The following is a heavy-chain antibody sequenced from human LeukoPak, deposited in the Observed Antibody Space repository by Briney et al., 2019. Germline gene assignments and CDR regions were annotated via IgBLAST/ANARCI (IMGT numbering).Heavy chain of an antibody. D-gene: IGHD6-19*01. CDR2: IYTSGGT. J-gene: IGHJ2*01. CDR1: GGSISSYY. CDR3: ARGIAVDYYWYFDL. V-gene: IGHV4-4*07. Sequence: SETLSLTCTASGGSISSYYWSWIRQPAGKGLEWIGRIYTSGGTNYNPSLKSRVTMSVDTSKNQFSLKLSSVTAADTAVYYCARGIAVDYYWYFDLWGRGTLVTVSS.